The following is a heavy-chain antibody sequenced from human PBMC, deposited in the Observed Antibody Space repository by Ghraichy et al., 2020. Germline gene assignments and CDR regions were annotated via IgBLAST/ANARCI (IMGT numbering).Heavy chain of an antibody. CDR3: AFPCSSPCRLFQDV. CDR2: INPSGGST. V-gene: IGHV1-46*01. J-gene: IGHJ6*02. CDR1: GYTFTNYY. D-gene: IGHD2-2*01. Sequence: ASVKVSCKASGYTFTNYYMHWVRQAPGQGLEWMGRINPSGGSTTYTQKFQGRVAMTRDTSTSTVYMELSGLTSEDTAVYYCAFPCSSPCRLFQDVWGHGTTVTVSS.